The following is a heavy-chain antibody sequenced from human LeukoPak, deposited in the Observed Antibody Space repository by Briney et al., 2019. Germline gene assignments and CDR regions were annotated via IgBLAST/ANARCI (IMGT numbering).Heavy chain of an antibody. CDR1: GYTFTSYY. Sequence: ASVKVSCKASGYTFTSYYMHWVRQAPGQRLEWMGWINAGNGNTKYSQKFQGRVTITRDTSASTAYMELSSLRSEDTAVYYCARDFAPNYYDSSGYYSYWGQGTLVTVSS. D-gene: IGHD3-22*01. V-gene: IGHV1-3*01. J-gene: IGHJ4*02. CDR2: INAGNGNT. CDR3: ARDFAPNYYDSSGYYSY.